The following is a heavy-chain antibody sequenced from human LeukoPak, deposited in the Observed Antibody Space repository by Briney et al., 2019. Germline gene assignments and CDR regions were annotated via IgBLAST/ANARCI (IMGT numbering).Heavy chain of an antibody. CDR1: GYTFTGYY. CDR3: ARDTLYYYDSSGYYYLDY. V-gene: IGHV1-2*02. CDR2: INPNSGGT. Sequence: VASVKVSCKASGYTFTGYYMHWVRQAPGQGLEWMGWINPNSGGTNYAQKFQGRVTMTRDTSISTAYMELSRLRSDDTAVYYCARDTLYYYDSSGYYYLDYWGQGTLVTVSS. D-gene: IGHD3-22*01. J-gene: IGHJ4*02.